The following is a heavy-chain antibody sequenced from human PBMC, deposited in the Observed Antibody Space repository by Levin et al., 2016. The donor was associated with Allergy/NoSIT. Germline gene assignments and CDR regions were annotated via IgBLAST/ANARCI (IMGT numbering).Heavy chain of an antibody. J-gene: IGHJ4*02. D-gene: IGHD3-22*01. CDR3: ASDIVVVITRTTDDY. Sequence: WIRQPPGKGLEWVAVISYDGSNKYYADSVKGRFTISRDNSKNTLYLQMNSLRAEDTAVYYCASDIVVVITRTTDDYWGQGTLVTVSS. V-gene: IGHV3-30*03. CDR2: ISYDGSNK.